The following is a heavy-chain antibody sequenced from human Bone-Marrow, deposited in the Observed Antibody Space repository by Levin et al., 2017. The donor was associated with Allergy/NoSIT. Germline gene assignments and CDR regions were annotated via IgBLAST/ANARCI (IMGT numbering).Heavy chain of an antibody. CDR3: AGGRDQIVGATPDY. V-gene: IGHV4-39*01. CDR2: IYYSGST. CDR1: GGSISSSSYY. Sequence: SQTLSLTCTVSGGSISSSSYYWGWIRQPPGKGLEWIGSIYYSGSTYYNPSLKSRVTISVDTSKNQFSLKLSSVTAADTAVYYCAGGRDQIVGATPDYWGQGTLVTVSS. J-gene: IGHJ4*02. D-gene: IGHD1-26*01.